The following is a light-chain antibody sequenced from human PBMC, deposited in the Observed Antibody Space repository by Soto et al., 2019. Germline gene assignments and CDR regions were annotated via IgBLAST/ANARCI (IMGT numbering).Light chain of an antibody. CDR3: SVWDDSLNGVV. V-gene: IGLV1-44*01. J-gene: IGLJ3*02. CDR2: LND. Sequence: QSVLTQPPSASGTPGQRVTISCSGSSSNFGINTVNWYQQFPGTAPKVLIYLNDQRPSGGPDRFSGSKSCTSASLAISGLQSDDEADYYCSVWDDSLNGVVFGGGTELTVL. CDR1: SSNFGINT.